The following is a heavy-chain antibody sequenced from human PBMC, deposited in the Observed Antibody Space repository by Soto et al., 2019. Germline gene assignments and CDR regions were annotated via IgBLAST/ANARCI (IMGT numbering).Heavy chain of an antibody. Sequence: GGSLRLSCAASGFTFSSYAMSWVRQAPGKGLEWVSAISGSGGSTYYADSVKGRFTIPRDNSKNTRYLQMNSLRAEDTAVYYCAKSEPSTYYDFWSGYPNWFDPWGQGTLVTVSS. J-gene: IGHJ5*02. CDR2: ISGSGGST. CDR3: AKSEPSTYYDFWSGYPNWFDP. CDR1: GFTFSSYA. D-gene: IGHD3-3*01. V-gene: IGHV3-23*01.